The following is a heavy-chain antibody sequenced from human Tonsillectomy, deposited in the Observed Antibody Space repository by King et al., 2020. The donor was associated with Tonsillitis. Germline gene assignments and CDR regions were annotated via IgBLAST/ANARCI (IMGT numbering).Heavy chain of an antibody. Sequence: QLQESGPVLVKPSETLSLTCAVSCGSLPSYYCGWIRQPPGKGLEWLGYIYYTGTTDYNPSLKSRVTISVDTSKNHFSLNLTPVTAADTAVYYCARDHYPLSGYRGWLDSWGQGTLVTVSS. D-gene: IGHD3-22*01. CDR1: CGSLPSYY. CDR3: ARDHYPLSGYRGWLDS. V-gene: IGHV4-59*01. J-gene: IGHJ5*01. CDR2: IYYTGTT.